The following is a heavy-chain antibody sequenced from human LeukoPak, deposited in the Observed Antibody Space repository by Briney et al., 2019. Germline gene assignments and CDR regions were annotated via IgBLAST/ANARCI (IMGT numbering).Heavy chain of an antibody. CDR1: GFTFSDYY. Sequence: GGSLRLSCAASGFTFSDYYMSWIRQAPGKGLEYVSYISSSSSFTKYADSVKGRFTTSRDNAKSSLVLQMNSLRAEDTAVYFCARGKRGSAPDYWGRGTLVTVSS. V-gene: IGHV3-11*05. D-gene: IGHD5-12*01. J-gene: IGHJ4*02. CDR3: ARGKRGSAPDY. CDR2: ISSSSSFT.